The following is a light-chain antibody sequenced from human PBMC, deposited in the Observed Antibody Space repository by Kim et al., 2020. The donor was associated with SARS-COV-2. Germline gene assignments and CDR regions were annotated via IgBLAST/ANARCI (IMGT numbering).Light chain of an antibody. Sequence: SASVRDRVIITCQASHDISQSLCWYQQKAGKAPQLLISDAFDLQTGVPSRFSGSGSGTQFTLTVSSLQPEDFATYYCQQYDYYPLTFGGGTKLEI. CDR2: DAF. V-gene: IGKV1-33*01. CDR3: QQYDYYPLT. CDR1: HDISQS. J-gene: IGKJ4*01.